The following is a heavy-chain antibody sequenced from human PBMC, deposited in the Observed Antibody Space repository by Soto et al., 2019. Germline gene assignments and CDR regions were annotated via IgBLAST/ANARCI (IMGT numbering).Heavy chain of an antibody. V-gene: IGHV4-39*01. Sequence: QLQLQESGPRLVKPSETLSLTCTVSGGSISTSSGDYWGWIRQPPGKGLEWIGGINYSGSAFHNPSLKSRVTISVDTSKNQVFLKLSSVTVADTAVFYCASNPGMDVWGQGTTVIVSS. J-gene: IGHJ6*02. CDR2: INYSGSA. CDR1: GGSISTSSGDY. CDR3: ASNPGMDV.